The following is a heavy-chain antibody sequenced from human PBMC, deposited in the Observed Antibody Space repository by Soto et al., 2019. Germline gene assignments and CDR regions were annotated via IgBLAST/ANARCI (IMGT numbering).Heavy chain of an antibody. V-gene: IGHV4-39*01. CDR1: GGSISSSSYY. J-gene: IGHJ5*02. CDR2: IYYSGST. CDR3: ARHPWTVTGGFDP. D-gene: IGHD4-17*01. Sequence: SETLSLTCTVSGGSISSSSYYWGWIRQPPGKGLEWIGSIYYSGSTYYNPSLKSRVTISVDTSKNQFSLKLSSVTAADTAVYYCARHPWTVTGGFDPWGQGTLVTVSS.